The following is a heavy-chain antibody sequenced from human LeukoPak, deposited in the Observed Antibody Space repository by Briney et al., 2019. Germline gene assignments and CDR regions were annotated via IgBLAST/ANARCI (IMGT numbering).Heavy chain of an antibody. D-gene: IGHD4-11*01. J-gene: IGHJ4*02. CDR2: IYTSGST. V-gene: IGHV4-4*07. Sequence: NPSETLSLTCTVSGGSISSYHWSWIRQPAGKGLEWIGRIYTSGSTNYNPSLKSRVTMSVDTSKNQFSLKLSSVTAADTAVYYCARVDYDYTSFDYWGQGTLVTVSS. CDR1: GGSISSYH. CDR3: ARVDYDYTSFDY.